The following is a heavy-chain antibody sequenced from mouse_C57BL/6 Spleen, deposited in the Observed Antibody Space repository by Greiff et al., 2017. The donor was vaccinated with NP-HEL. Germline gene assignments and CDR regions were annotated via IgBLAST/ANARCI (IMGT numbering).Heavy chain of an antibody. Sequence: QVQLQQPGAELVKPGASVKLSCKASGYTFTSYWMHWVKQRPGQGLEWIGMIHPNSGSTNYNEKFKSKATLTVDKSSSTAYMQLRSLTSDDSAVYYCAKDSSGPLDDWGKGTTLTVSS. D-gene: IGHD3-2*02. V-gene: IGHV1-64*01. J-gene: IGHJ2*01. CDR1: GYTFTSYW. CDR3: AKDSSGPLDD. CDR2: IHPNSGST.